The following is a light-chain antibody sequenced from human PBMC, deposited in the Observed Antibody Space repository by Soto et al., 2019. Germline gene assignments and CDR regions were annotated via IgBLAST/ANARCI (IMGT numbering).Light chain of an antibody. CDR2: AAS. CDR1: QSISSY. V-gene: IGKV1-39*01. J-gene: IGKJ1*01. CDR3: QQSYSTPQT. Sequence: EIQMTQSPTSLYASVGDRVTITFRASQSISSYLNWYQQKPGKAPKLLIYAASSLQSGVPSRFSGSGSGTDFTLTISCLQPEDFATYYCQQSYSTPQTYGEGTKVDIK.